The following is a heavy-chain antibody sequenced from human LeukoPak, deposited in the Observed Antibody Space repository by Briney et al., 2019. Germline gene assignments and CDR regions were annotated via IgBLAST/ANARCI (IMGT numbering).Heavy chain of an antibody. CDR1: GFTFSSYA. D-gene: IGHD6-13*01. CDR3: AKEGRSSSWYYFDY. V-gene: IGHV3-43*02. CDR2: ISGDGGST. J-gene: IGHJ4*02. Sequence: GGSLRLSCAASGFTFSSYAMSWVRQAPGKGLEWVSLISGDGGSTYYADSVKGRFTISRDNSKNSLYLQMNSLRTEDTALYYCAKEGRSSSWYYFDYWGQGTLVTVSS.